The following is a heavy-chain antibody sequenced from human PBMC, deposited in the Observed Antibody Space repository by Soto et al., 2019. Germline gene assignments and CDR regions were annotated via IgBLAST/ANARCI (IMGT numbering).Heavy chain of an antibody. J-gene: IGHJ6*02. V-gene: IGHV1-2*04. D-gene: IGHD6-6*01. CDR2: INPNSGGT. CDR1: GYTFTGYY. CDR3: ARDRAGIAARRGLYYYYYGMDV. Sequence: QVQLVQSGAEVKKPGASVKVSCKASGYTFTGYYMHWVRQAPGQGLEWMGWINPNSGGTNYAQKCQGWVTMPRDTSISTAYVELSRLRSDDTAVYYCARDRAGIAARRGLYYYYYGMDVWGQGTTVTVSS.